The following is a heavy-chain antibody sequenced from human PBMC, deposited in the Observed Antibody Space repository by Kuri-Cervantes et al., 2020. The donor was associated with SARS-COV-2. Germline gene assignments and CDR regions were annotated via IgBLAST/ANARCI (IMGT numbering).Heavy chain of an antibody. CDR2: INHSGNT. V-gene: IGHV4-34*01. Sequence: ESLKISCAVYGGSFSDYYWSWVRQPPGKGLEWIGEINHSGNTNYDPSLKSRVTISIDTSKNQFSLKLSSVTAADTAVYYCARAPETMNCSSTSCYYYYYMDVWGKGTTVTVSS. J-gene: IGHJ6*03. D-gene: IGHD2-2*01. CDR1: GGSFSDYY. CDR3: ARAPETMNCSSTSCYYYYYMDV.